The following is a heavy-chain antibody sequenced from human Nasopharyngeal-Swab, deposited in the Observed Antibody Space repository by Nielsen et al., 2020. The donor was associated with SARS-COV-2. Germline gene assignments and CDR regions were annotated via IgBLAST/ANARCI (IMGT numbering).Heavy chain of an antibody. V-gene: IGHV4-34*01. CDR2: INHSGST. CDR3: ARSFRGTTPRDAFDI. CDR1: GGSFSGYY. J-gene: IGHJ3*02. D-gene: IGHD1-7*01. Sequence: SETLSLTCAVYGGSFSGYYWSWIRQPPGKGLEWIGEINHSGSTNYNPSLKSRVTISVDTSKNQFSLKLSSVTAAGTAVYYCARSFRGTTPRDAFDIWGQGTMVTVSS.